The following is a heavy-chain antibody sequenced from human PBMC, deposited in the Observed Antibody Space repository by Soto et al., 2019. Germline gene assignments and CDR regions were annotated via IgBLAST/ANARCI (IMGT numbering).Heavy chain of an antibody. CDR1: GGSISSSSYY. V-gene: IGHV4-39*07. CDR2: IYYSGST. D-gene: IGHD5-18*01. CDR3: AGGRGYSYVHFDY. Sequence: PSETLSLTYTVSGGSISSSSYYWGWIRQPPGKGLEWIGSIYYSGSTYYNPSLKSRVTISVDTSKNQFSLQWSSLKASDTAMYYCAGGRGYSYVHFDYWGQGTLVTVSS. J-gene: IGHJ4*02.